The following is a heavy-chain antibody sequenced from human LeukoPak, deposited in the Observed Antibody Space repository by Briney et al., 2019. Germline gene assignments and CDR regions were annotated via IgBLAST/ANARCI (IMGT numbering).Heavy chain of an antibody. J-gene: IGHJ3*02. Sequence: GGSLRLSCAASGFTLSTYEMNWVRQAPGKGLDWMSFVTISGSPIYYADSVKDRFTISRENARNSLYLQMNSLTPEDTAIYYCARLPYSGRSFDIWGQGTMVTVSS. CDR3: ARLPYSGRSFDI. CDR1: GFTLSTYE. CDR2: VTISGSPI. V-gene: IGHV3-48*03. D-gene: IGHD1-26*01.